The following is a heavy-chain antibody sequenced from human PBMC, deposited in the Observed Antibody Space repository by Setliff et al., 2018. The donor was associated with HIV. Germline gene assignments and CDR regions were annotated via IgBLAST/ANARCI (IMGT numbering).Heavy chain of an antibody. CDR2: IYTSGST. Sequence: ASETLSLTCTVSGGSISSGNYYWSWIRQPAGKGLEWIGRIYTSGSTNYNPSLRSRVTISMETSNTRFSLWLRSATAADTATYFCARLGRAIDDGGSSLRLDFWGQGMLVTVSS. D-gene: IGHD2-21*01. CDR1: GGSISSGNYY. J-gene: IGHJ4*02. CDR3: ARLGRAIDDGGSSLRLDF. V-gene: IGHV4-61*02.